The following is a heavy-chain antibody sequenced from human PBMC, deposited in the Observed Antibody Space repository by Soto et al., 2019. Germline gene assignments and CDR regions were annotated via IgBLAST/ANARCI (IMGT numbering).Heavy chain of an antibody. D-gene: IGHD6-13*01. J-gene: IGHJ4*02. Sequence: GGSLRLSCAASEFTFSDYWMNWVRQAPGKGLEWVASINQDGGDKKYVDSVKGRFTISRDNAKNSLYLQMASLRADDTAVYYCARDGVAPGLYFDFWGQGALVTVSS. CDR1: EFTFSDYW. CDR2: INQDGGDK. V-gene: IGHV3-7*05. CDR3: ARDGVAPGLYFDF.